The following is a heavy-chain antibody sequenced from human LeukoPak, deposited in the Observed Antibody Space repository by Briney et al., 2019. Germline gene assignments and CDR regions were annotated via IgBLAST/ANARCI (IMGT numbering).Heavy chain of an antibody. V-gene: IGHV3-7*01. CDR1: GFTFRSYW. J-gene: IGHJ4*02. Sequence: PGGSLRLSCAASGFTFRSYWMSWVRQAPGKGLEWVANIKQDGIERYYVDSVKGRFTISRDNAKNSLYLQMNSLRAEDTAVYYCARRRCTSTSCFADYWGQGTLVTVSS. CDR2: IKQDGIER. CDR3: ARRRCTSTSCFADY. D-gene: IGHD2-2*01.